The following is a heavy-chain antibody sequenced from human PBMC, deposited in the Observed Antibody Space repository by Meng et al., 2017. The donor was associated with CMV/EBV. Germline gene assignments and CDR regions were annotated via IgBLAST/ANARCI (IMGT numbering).Heavy chain of an antibody. CDR1: GFTFSNYE. Sequence: SCTASGFTFSNYEMNWIRQHPGKGLEGIGYIYYSGSTYYNPSLKSRVTISVDTSKNQFSLKLSSVTAADTAVYYCARMGIAAAGVVDYWGQGTLVTVSS. CDR2: IYYSGST. D-gene: IGHD6-13*01. J-gene: IGHJ4*02. V-gene: IGHV4-31*02. CDR3: ARMGIAAAGVVDY.